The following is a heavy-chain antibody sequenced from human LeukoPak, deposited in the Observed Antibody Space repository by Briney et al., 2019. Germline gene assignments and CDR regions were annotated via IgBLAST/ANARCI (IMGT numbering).Heavy chain of an antibody. D-gene: IGHD5-24*01. CDR1: GFTFSSYS. CDR2: ITASGTAM. J-gene: IGHJ4*02. CDR3: AKAVEMATTPFDY. V-gene: IGHV3-48*01. Sequence: PGGSLRLSCAASGFTFSSYSMNWVRQAPGKGLEWVSHITASGTAMFYADSVKGRFTISRDNAKNSLYLQMNSLRAEDTAVYYCAKAVEMATTPFDYWGQGTLVTVSS.